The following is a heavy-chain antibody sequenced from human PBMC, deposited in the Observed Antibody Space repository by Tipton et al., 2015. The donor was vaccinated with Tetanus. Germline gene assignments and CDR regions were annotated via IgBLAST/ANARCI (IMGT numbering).Heavy chain of an antibody. CDR1: GGLLSTGGYS. CDR2: IYHTGST. CDR3: ARQEPPRRFFYDSSGSSG. D-gene: IGHD3-22*01. J-gene: IGHJ1*01. Sequence: LRLSCAVSGGLLSTGGYSWGWIRQPPGQGLEWIGYIYHTGSTYYNPSLRGRVTVSTVGSKNHVSLRLTSVTAADTGVYFCARQEPPRRFFYDSSGSSGWGQGTLVTVS. V-gene: IGHV4-30-2*01.